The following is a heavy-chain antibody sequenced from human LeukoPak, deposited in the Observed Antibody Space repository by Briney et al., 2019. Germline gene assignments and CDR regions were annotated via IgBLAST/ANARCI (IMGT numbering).Heavy chain of an antibody. CDR3: AKGQWLVREYYFDY. CDR1: GFTFSSYW. D-gene: IGHD6-19*01. CDR2: ISGSGGST. Sequence: GGSLRLSCAASGFTFSSYWMSWVRQSPGKGLEWVSAISGSGGSTYYADSVKGRFTISRDNSKNTLYLQMNSLRAEDTAVYYCAKGQWLVREYYFDYWGQGTLVTVSS. J-gene: IGHJ4*02. V-gene: IGHV3-23*01.